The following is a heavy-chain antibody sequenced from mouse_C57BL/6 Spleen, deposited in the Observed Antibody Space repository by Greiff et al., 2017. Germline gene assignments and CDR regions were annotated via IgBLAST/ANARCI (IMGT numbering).Heavy chain of an antibody. J-gene: IGHJ4*01. CDR3: ARPGGYGNYDAMDY. CDR1: GFTFSDYG. D-gene: IGHD2-10*02. V-gene: IGHV5-17*01. CDR2: ISSGSSTI. Sequence: EVKLMESGGGLVKPGGSLKLSCAASGFTFSDYGMHWVRQAPEKGLEWVAYISSGSSTIYYADTVKGRFTISRDNAKNTLFLQMTSLRSEDTAMYYCARPGGYGNYDAMDYWGQGTSVTVSS.